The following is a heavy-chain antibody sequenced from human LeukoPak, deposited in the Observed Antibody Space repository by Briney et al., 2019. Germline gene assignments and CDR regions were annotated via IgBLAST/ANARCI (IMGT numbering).Heavy chain of an antibody. J-gene: IGHJ5*02. CDR1: GYIFSDYG. D-gene: IGHD6-13*01. Sequence: ASVKVPCKASGYIFSDYGMIWVRQAPGQGLEWMGWINTNNGNPTYAQGFTGRFVFSLDTSVSTAYLQISSLKAEDTAMYYCARWDHPATGTYNWFDPWGQGTLVTVSS. CDR2: INTNNGNP. CDR3: ARWDHPATGTYNWFDP. V-gene: IGHV7-4-1*02.